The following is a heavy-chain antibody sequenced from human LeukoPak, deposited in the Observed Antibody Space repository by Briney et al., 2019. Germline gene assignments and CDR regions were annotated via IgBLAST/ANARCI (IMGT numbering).Heavy chain of an antibody. CDR2: INHSGST. V-gene: IGHV4-34*01. Sequence: PSETLPLTCAVYGGSFSGYYWSWIRQPPGKGLEWIGEINHSGSTNYNPSLKSRVTISVDTSKNQFSLKLSSVTAADTAVYYCARGKSSGWYLDYWGQGTLVTVSS. CDR1: GGSFSGYY. J-gene: IGHJ4*02. CDR3: ARGKSSGWYLDY. D-gene: IGHD6-19*01.